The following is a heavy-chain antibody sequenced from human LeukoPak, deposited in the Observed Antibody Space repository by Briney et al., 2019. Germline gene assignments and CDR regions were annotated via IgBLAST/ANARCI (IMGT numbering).Heavy chain of an antibody. Sequence: GGSLRLSCAASGFSFSIYFMNWVRQAPGKGLEWVSSISRTSEYIHYADSVRGRFAISRDNAKNSVYQQMNSLRAEDMAVYFCAGGGDFDYWGQGILVTVSA. D-gene: IGHD3-16*01. V-gene: IGHV3-21*01. J-gene: IGHJ4*02. CDR2: ISRTSEYI. CDR1: GFSFSIYF. CDR3: AGGGDFDY.